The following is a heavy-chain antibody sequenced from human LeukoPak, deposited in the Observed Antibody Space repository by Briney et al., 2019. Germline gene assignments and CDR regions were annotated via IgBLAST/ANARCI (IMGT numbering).Heavy chain of an antibody. CDR2: ISYDGSNK. D-gene: IGHD5-24*01. J-gene: IGHJ4*02. CDR3: AREGNQKDGLDY. V-gene: IGHV3-30-3*01. Sequence: GGSLRLSCAASGFTFSSYAMHWVRQAPGKGLEWVAVISYDGSNKYYADSVKGRLTISRDNSKNTLYLQMDSLRAEDTAVYYCAREGNQKDGLDYWGQGTLVTVSS. CDR1: GFTFSSYA.